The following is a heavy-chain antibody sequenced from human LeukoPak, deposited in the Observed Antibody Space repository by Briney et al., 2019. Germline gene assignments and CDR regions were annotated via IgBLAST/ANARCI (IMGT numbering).Heavy chain of an antibody. D-gene: IGHD1-26*01. J-gene: IGHJ4*02. V-gene: IGHV3-23*01. CDR1: GFTFSSYA. CDR2: ISGSGGST. Sequence: PGGSLRLSCTASGFTFSSYAMTWVRQAPGKGLECVSAISGSGGSTYYADSVKGRFTISRDNSKNTLYLQMNSLRAEDTAVYYCAKEHIVGATIFDYWGQGTLVTVSS. CDR3: AKEHIVGATIFDY.